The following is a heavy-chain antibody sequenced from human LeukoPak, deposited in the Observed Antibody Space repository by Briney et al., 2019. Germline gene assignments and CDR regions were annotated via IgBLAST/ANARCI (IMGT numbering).Heavy chain of an antibody. J-gene: IGHJ6*02. CDR3: ARHGLASCFGGRCFTSFHYYGMDV. D-gene: IGHD2-15*01. CDR2: IFPGDSDT. CDR1: GYSFSDYW. Sequence: GESLKISCKGSGYSFSDYWIGWVRQMPGKGLEWLGIIFPGDSDTKYSPSFQGQVTISVDKSISTAYLQWSSLKASDSALYYCARHGLASCFGGRCFTSFHYYGMDVWGQGTTVTVSS. V-gene: IGHV5-51*01.